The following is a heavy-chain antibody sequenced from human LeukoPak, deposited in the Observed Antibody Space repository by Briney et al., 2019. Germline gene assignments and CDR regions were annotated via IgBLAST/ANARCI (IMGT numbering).Heavy chain of an antibody. D-gene: IGHD6-19*01. V-gene: IGHV3-30*18. CDR3: AKAKPVAGIFKGYLDY. CDR2: ISYDGSNK. CDR1: GFTFSSYG. J-gene: IGHJ4*02. Sequence: GRSLRLSCAASGFTFSSYGMHWVRQAPGKGLEWVAVISYDGSNKYYADSVKGRFTISRDNSKNTLYLQMNSLRAEDTAVYYCAKAKPVAGIFKGYLDYWGQGTLVTVSS.